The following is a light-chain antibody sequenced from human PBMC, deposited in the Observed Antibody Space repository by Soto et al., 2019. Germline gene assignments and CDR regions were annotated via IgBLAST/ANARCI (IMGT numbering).Light chain of an antibody. Sequence: SVLTQPPSVSGAPGQRVTISCTGSRSNIGAGYDVHWYQQLPGTSPKLLIYGNNNRPSGVPDRFSGSKSGTSASLAITGLQAEDEAAYYCQSYDSNLSGALFGGGTKLTVL. CDR2: GNN. CDR1: RSNIGAGYD. J-gene: IGLJ2*01. V-gene: IGLV1-40*01. CDR3: QSYDSNLSGAL.